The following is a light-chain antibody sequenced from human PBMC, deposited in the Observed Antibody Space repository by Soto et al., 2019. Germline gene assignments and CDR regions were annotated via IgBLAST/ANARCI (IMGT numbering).Light chain of an antibody. Sequence: QSVLTQPPSVSGSPGQSVTISCTGTSSDVGSYNRVSWYQQSPGTAPKLIIYDVTYRPSGVPDRFSGSKSGNTASLTISGLQAEDETDYYCRSYTTSSTLVFGGGTKLTVL. CDR2: DVT. CDR3: RSYTTSSTLV. V-gene: IGLV2-18*02. J-gene: IGLJ2*01. CDR1: SSDVGSYNR.